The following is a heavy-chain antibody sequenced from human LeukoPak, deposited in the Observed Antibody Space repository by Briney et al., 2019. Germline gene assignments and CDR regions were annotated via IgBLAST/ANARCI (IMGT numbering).Heavy chain of an antibody. V-gene: IGHV3-30*18. CDR1: GFTFSSYG. Sequence: GGSLRLSCAASGFTFSSYGMHWVRQAPGKGLEWVAVISYDGSNKYYADSVKGRFTISRDNSKNTLYLQMNSLRAEDTAVYYCAKDPYRASSGLVDYWGQGTLVTVSS. CDR2: ISYDGSNK. J-gene: IGHJ4*02. CDR3: AKDPYRASSGLVDY. D-gene: IGHD5-12*01.